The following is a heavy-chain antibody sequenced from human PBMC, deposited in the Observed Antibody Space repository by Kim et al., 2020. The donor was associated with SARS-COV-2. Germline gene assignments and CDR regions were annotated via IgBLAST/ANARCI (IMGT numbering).Heavy chain of an antibody. D-gene: IGHD2-2*01. CDR1: GGSVSSLGYH. Sequence: SETLSLTCTVSGGSVSSLGYHWAWIRQPPGKGLEWIGNFYYVGRTHYNPSLESRVTISLDTSKNQFSLELSSVTAADTAVYYCARPQEGSAMTFDYWGQGTLVTVSS. CDR2: FYYVGRT. V-gene: IGHV4-39*01. J-gene: IGHJ4*02. CDR3: ARPQEGSAMTFDY.